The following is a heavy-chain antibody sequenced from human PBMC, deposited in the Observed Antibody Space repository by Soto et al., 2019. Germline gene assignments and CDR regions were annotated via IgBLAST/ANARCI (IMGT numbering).Heavy chain of an antibody. CDR2: IDHSGTT. V-gene: IGHV4-34*01. D-gene: IGHD5-18*01. J-gene: IGHJ6*02. CDR1: GGSFSDFY. Sequence: SETLSLTCAVSGGSFSDFYWSWIRQTPGKGLEWIGEIDHSGTTNYNPSLKSRVTISVTSKNQLSLILRSVTAADTAVYNCARARGYSYGYPPIYYYYGLDVWGQGTTVTVSS. CDR3: ARARGYSYGYPPIYYYYGLDV.